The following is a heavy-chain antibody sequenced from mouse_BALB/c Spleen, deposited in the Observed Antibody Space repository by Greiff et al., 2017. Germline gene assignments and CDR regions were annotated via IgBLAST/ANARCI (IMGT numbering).Heavy chain of an antibody. J-gene: IGHJ3*01. CDR1: GYTFSSYW. V-gene: IGHV1-9*01. CDR2: ILPGSGST. CDR3: ARSGGYDGAWFAY. Sequence: VQLQQSGAELMKPGASVKISCKATGYTFSSYWIEWVKQRPGHGLEWIGEILPGSGSTNYNEKFKGKATFTADTSSNTAYMQLSSLTSEDSAVYYCARSGGYDGAWFAYWGQGTLVTVSA. D-gene: IGHD2-2*01.